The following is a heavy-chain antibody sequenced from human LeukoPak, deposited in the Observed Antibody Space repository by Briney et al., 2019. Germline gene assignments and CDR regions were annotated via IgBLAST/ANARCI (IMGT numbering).Heavy chain of an antibody. CDR2: IYTSGST. D-gene: IGHD3-3*01. CDR1: GGSISSYY. J-gene: IGHJ3*02. CDR3: ARDSRFLEWYWAAFDI. V-gene: IGHV4-4*07. Sequence: PSEALSLTCTVSGGSISSYYWSWIRQPAGKGLERIGRIYTSGSTNYNPSLKSRVTMSVDTSKNQFSLKLSSVTAADTAVYYCARDSRFLEWYWAAFDIWGQGTMVTVSS.